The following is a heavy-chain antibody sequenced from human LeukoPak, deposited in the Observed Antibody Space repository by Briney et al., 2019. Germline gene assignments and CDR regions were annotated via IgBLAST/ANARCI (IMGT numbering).Heavy chain of an antibody. V-gene: IGHV1-2*02. CDR1: GYIFTDYY. Sequence: ASVKVSCKASGYIFTDYYMHWVRQAPGQGLEWMGWINPNSGDTNFAQKFQGRVTMTRDTSINTAYMQLSGLTSDDTAVYYCAKDRYGDYVYYAMDVWGKGTTATVSS. J-gene: IGHJ6*04. CDR2: INPNSGDT. CDR3: AKDRYGDYVYYAMDV. D-gene: IGHD4-17*01.